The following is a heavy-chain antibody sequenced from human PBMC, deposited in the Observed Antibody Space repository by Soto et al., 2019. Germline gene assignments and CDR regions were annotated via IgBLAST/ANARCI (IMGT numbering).Heavy chain of an antibody. CDR3: ARCSTDGVSTGIDG. V-gene: IGHV5-10-1*01. D-gene: IGHD3-3*02. J-gene: IGHJ6*02. CDR2: IDPSDSYT. Sequence: GASLKISCDGSMYRFTSYYITWARQMPGPGLEGMGRIDPSDSYTTYNPSFQGHVTISADKSIRTAYLQWSSLEASDSAMYDCARCSTDGVSTGIDGCGQGSRVPVSS. CDR1: MYRFTSYY.